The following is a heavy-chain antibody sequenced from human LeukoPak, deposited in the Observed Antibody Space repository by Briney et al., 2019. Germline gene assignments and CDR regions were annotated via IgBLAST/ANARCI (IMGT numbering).Heavy chain of an antibody. Sequence: PGGSLRLSCAASGLTFSSYAMSWVRQAPGKGLEWVSVIGGNGGSTYYADSVKGRFTISRDNSKNTLYLQMNSLRAEDTAVYYCAKGWGKFDYWGQGTLVTVSS. J-gene: IGHJ4*02. CDR2: IGGNGGST. V-gene: IGHV3-23*01. CDR1: GLTFSSYA. D-gene: IGHD7-27*01. CDR3: AKGWGKFDY.